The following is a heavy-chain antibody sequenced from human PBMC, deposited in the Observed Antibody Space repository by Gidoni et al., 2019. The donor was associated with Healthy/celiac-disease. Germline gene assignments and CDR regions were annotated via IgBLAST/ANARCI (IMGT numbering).Heavy chain of an antibody. V-gene: IGHV4-31*03. Sequence: QVQLQESGPGLVKPSQTLSLTCTVSGGSISSGGYYWSWIRQHPGKGLEWIGYISYSGSTYYNPSLKRRVTISVDTSKNQFSLKLSSVTAADTAVYYCARVAHDPYYYYYYYMDVWGKGTTVTVSS. CDR3: ARVAHDPYYYYYYYMDV. J-gene: IGHJ6*03. CDR2: ISYSGST. CDR1: GGSISSGGYY.